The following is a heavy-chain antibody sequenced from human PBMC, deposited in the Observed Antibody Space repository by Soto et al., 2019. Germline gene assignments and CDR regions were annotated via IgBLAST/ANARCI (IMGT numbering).Heavy chain of an antibody. D-gene: IGHD6-19*01. J-gene: IGHJ4*02. CDR2: TYYRSKWYS. Sequence: PSRTLSLTCAISGDSVSSTSAAWSWIRQSPSRGLEWLGRTYYRSKWYSDYAVSVKSRITINPDTSKNQFSLQLNSVTPEDTAVYYCARGSYYSGWVWGQGTLAPVSS. V-gene: IGHV6-1*01. CDR3: ARGSYYSGWV. CDR1: GDSVSSTSAA.